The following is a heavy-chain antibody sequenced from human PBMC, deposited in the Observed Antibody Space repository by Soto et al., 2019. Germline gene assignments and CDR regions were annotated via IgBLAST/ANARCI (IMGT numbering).Heavy chain of an antibody. Sequence: QVQLQQWGAGLLKPSETLSLTCAVYGGSFSGYYWSWIRQPPGKGLEWIGEINHSGSTNYNPSIKSRVAIAVDMSKNQFTLKLSGVTAADTAVYYCARGSLLGYCTHGVCHRGSWFDPWGQGTLVTVSS. CDR3: ARGSLLGYCTHGVCHRGSWFDP. CDR1: GGSFSGYY. CDR2: INHSGST. D-gene: IGHD2-8*01. V-gene: IGHV4-34*01. J-gene: IGHJ5*02.